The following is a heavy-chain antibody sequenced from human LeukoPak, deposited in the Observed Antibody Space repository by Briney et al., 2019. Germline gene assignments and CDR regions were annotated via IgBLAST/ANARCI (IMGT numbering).Heavy chain of an antibody. CDR1: GFTFSSYA. Sequence: SGGSLRLSCAASGFTFSSYAMSCVRQAPGKGLEWVSATSNSGGSTYYADSVKGRFAISRDNSKNTLYLQMNSLRAEDTAVYYCAKDRAQQLVLDFWGQGTLVTVSS. CDR3: AKDRAQQLVLDF. D-gene: IGHD6-13*01. V-gene: IGHV3-23*01. J-gene: IGHJ4*02. CDR2: TSNSGGST.